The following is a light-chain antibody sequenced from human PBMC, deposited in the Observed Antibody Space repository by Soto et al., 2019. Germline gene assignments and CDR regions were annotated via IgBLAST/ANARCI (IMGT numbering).Light chain of an antibody. CDR3: QRYNDFQYV. J-gene: IGKJ2*01. V-gene: IGKV1-5*03. CDR1: QSISNW. CDR2: KAI. Sequence: DIQMTQSPSTLSASVGDRVTITCRASQSISNWLAWYQQKPGKAPKLLIYKAINLQSGVPSRFSGSGSGTDFSLTIIGLQPDDFATYYCQRYNDFQYVFGQGTKL.